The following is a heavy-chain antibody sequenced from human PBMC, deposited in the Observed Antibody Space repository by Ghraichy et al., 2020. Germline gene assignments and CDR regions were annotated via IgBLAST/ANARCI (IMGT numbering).Heavy chain of an antibody. D-gene: IGHD2-21*01. V-gene: IGHV3-21*01. CDR1: GFTFSSYS. J-gene: IGHJ4*02. Sequence: GESLNISCAASGFTFSSYSMNWVRQAPGKGLEWVSSISSSSSYIYYADSVKGRFTISRDNAKNSLYLQMNSLRAEDTAVYYCARAMVRPHCGGDCNDFDYWGQGTLVTVSS. CDR2: ISSSSSYI. CDR3: ARAMVRPHCGGDCNDFDY.